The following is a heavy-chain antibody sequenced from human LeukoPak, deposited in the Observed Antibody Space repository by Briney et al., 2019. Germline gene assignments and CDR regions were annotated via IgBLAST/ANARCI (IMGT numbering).Heavy chain of an antibody. CDR1: GGTFSSYA. D-gene: IGHD3-10*01. V-gene: IGHV1-69*06. CDR3: ARAIRGSKIASRYYFYYMDV. J-gene: IGHJ6*03. CDR2: IIPIFGTA. Sequence: SVKVSCKASGGTFSSYAISWVRQAPGQGLEWMGGIIPIFGTANYAQKFQGRVTTTADKSTSTAYMELSSLRSEDTAVYYCARAIRGSKIASRYYFYYMDVWGKGTTVTVSS.